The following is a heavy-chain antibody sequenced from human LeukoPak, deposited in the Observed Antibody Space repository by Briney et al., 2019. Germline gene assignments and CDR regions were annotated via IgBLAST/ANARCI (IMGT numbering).Heavy chain of an antibody. CDR1: GGSVSSGSYY. Sequence: SETLSLPCTVSGGSVSSGSYYWSWIRQPPGKGLEWIGYIYYSGSPNYNPSLTSRVTISVDTSKNQFSLKLSSVTAADTAVYYYARVHTTVTTYYFDYWGQGTLVTVSS. J-gene: IGHJ4*02. CDR3: ARVHTTVTTYYFDY. D-gene: IGHD4-17*01. V-gene: IGHV4-61*01. CDR2: IYYSGSP.